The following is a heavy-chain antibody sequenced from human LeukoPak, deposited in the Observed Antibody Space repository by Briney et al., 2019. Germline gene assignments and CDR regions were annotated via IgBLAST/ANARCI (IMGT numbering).Heavy chain of an antibody. V-gene: IGHV1-18*01. CDR3: ARLGNGYSYGYPDYYMDV. D-gene: IGHD5-18*01. Sequence: ASVKVSCKSSGYMFTTYGISWVRQAPGQGLEWMGWISAYNGNTNYAQKLQGRVTMTTDTSTSTAYMELRSLRSDDTAVYYCARLGNGYSYGYPDYYMDVWGKGTTVTVSS. J-gene: IGHJ6*03. CDR1: GYMFTTYG. CDR2: ISAYNGNT.